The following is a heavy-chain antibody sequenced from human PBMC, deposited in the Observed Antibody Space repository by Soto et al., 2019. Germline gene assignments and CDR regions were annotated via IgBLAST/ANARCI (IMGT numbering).Heavy chain of an antibody. CDR3: ARGEGLYCSSTSCYTLVGYGMDV. J-gene: IGHJ6*02. CDR1: GFTFSSYS. CDR2: ISSSSSTI. D-gene: IGHD2-2*02. V-gene: IGHV3-48*02. Sequence: EVQLVESGGGLVQPGGSLRLSCAASGFTFSSYSMNWVRQAPGKGLEWVSYISSSSSTIYYADSVKGRFTISRDNAKNSLYLQMNSLRDDDTAVYYCARGEGLYCSSTSCYTLVGYGMDVWGQGTTVTVSS.